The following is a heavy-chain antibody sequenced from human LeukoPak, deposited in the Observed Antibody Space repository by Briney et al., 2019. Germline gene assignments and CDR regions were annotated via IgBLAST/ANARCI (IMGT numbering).Heavy chain of an antibody. CDR2: IKQDGSEK. J-gene: IGHJ4*02. Sequence: GGSLRLSCEGSAFIFSGHWMNWVRQTPGKGLEWVANIKQDGSEKYYVDSVKGRFTISRDNAKNSLYLQMNSLRAEDTAVYYCARVVVGPFDYWGQGTLVTVSS. CDR1: AFIFSGHW. CDR3: ARVVVGPFDY. V-gene: IGHV3-7*01. D-gene: IGHD1-26*01.